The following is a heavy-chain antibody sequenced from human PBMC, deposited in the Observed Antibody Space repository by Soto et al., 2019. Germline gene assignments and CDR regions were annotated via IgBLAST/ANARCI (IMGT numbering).Heavy chain of an antibody. CDR2: IITIFGTE. Sequence: QVQLVQCGAEVKKPGSSVKVSCKASGGTFSSYAITWERQAPGQGLEWMGGIITIFGTENYAQKFQGRVTTPADESTSTASMGLSSLRAEDTSVYYCSSSVAKYYFYGMDVWGQGTTVTVSS. J-gene: IGHJ6*02. CDR3: SSSVAKYYFYGMDV. D-gene: IGHD5-12*01. CDR1: GGTFSSYA. V-gene: IGHV1-69*12.